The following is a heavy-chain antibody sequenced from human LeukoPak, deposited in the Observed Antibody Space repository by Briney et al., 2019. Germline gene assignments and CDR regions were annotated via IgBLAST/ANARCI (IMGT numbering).Heavy chain of an antibody. V-gene: IGHV3-48*02. D-gene: IGHD3-10*01. CDR1: GFTFSDYS. CDR2: ISGNSVI. Sequence: GSLRLSCVSSGFTFSDYSMNWVRQAPGKGLEWISYISGNSVIYYADSVRGRFTISRDNAKNSVYLQMNSLRDEDTAVYYCAREGYYGAFDFWGQGTMVTVSS. J-gene: IGHJ3*01. CDR3: AREGYYGAFDF.